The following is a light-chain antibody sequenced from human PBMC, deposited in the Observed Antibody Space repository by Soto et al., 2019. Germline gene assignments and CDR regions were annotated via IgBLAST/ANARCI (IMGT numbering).Light chain of an antibody. J-gene: IGKJ1*01. CDR1: QSFSTW. CDR2: KTS. Sequence: DIQMTQSPSTLSASIGDRVTITCRASQSFSTWLAWYQQKPGKAPKLLIYKTSSLESGVPSRFSGSGSGTEFTLTISSLQPDDFANYYCQQYNSPPWTFGQGTEVEIK. CDR3: QQYNSPPWT. V-gene: IGKV1-5*03.